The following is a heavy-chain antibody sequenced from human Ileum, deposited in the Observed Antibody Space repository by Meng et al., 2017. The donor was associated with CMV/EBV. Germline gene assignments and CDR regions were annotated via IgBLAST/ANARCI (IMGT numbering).Heavy chain of an antibody. V-gene: IGHV4-30-4*01. Sequence: QVTLQESGPGLVKPSQTLSLPCTVSGDSLSTGDYYWSWIRQPPGKGPEWIGYIYYSGSTLYNPSLKSPVTISLDKSKNQFSLRLRSVTATDTAVYFCAREGGGWYFDSWGQGTLVTVSS. CDR3: AREGGGWYFDS. CDR1: GDSLSTGDYY. CDR2: IYYSGST. J-gene: IGHJ4*02. D-gene: IGHD6-19*01.